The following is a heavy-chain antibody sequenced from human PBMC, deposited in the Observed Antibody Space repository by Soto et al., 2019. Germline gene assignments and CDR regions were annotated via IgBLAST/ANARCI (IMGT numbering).Heavy chain of an antibody. D-gene: IGHD3-22*01. J-gene: IGHJ4*02. CDR3: AKDTMIVVVMGYFDY. V-gene: IGHV3-11*04. CDR1: GFSFSDDY. CDR2: ISNSGSHI. Sequence: GGSLRLSCAASGFSFSDDYMSWMRQAPGKGLEWVSYISNSGSHIEYADSVKGRFTISRDNSKNTLYLQMNSLRAEDTAVYYCAKDTMIVVVMGYFDYWGQGTLVTVSS.